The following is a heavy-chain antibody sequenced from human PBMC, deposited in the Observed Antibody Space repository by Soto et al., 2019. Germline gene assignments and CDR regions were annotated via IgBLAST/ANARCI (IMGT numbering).Heavy chain of an antibody. V-gene: IGHV1-69*13. D-gene: IGHD2-2*01. CDR2: IIPIFGTA. CDR3: ASGLLXVPAVSPSGYYYYGMDV. CDR1: GGTFSSYA. J-gene: IGHJ6*02. Sequence: ASVKVSCKASGGTFSSYAISWVRQAPGQGLEWRGGIIPIFGTANYAQKFQGRVTITADESTSTAYMELSSLRSEDTAVYYCASGLLXVPAVSPSGYYYYGMDVWGQGTTVTVSS.